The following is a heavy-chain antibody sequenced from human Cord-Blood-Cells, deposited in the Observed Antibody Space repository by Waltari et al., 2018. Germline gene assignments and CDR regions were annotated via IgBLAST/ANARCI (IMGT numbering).Heavy chain of an antibody. J-gene: IGHJ6*02. Sequence: EVQLVESGGGLVQPGGSLRLSCAASGFTFSSYEMNWVRQAPGKGLEWVSYISSSGSTIYYADSVKGRFPISRDNAKNALYLQMNSLRAEDTAVYYCARDHIVATLLYYGMDVWGQGTTVTVSS. V-gene: IGHV3-48*03. D-gene: IGHD5-12*01. CDR3: ARDHIVATLLYYGMDV. CDR1: GFTFSSYE. CDR2: ISSSGSTI.